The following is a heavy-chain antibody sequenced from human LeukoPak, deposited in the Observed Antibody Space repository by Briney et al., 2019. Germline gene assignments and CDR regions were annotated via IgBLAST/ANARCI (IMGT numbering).Heavy chain of an antibody. V-gene: IGHV3-23*01. D-gene: IGHD4-17*01. CDR1: GFTFSSSA. J-gene: IGHJ4*02. Sequence: GGSLRLSCAASGFTFSSSAMSWVRRAPGKGLEWVSGISGSGGTTYHADSVKGRFTISRDNSKNTLYLQMNSLRAEDTAVYYRAKDTTVTLGGVFDSWGQGTLVTVSS. CDR2: ISGSGGTT. CDR3: AKDTTVTLGGVFDS.